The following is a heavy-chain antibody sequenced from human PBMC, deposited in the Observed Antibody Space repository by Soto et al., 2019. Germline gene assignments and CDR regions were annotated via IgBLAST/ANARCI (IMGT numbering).Heavy chain of an antibody. CDR2: ISSNGAHP. V-gene: IGHV3-21*01. CDR3: VRGYGDYEGFQY. Sequence: VGSLRLSCTAFTNYSVNWVRQASGKGLEWVSSISSNGAHPYYGDSVRGRFTISRDNAKNSVDLQMNSLRAEDTAVYYCVRGYGDYEGFQYWGQGTRVTVSS. D-gene: IGHD4-17*01. J-gene: IGHJ4*02. CDR1: TNYS.